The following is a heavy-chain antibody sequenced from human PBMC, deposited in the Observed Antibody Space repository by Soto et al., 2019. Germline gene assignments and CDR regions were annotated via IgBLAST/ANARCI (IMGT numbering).Heavy chain of an antibody. V-gene: IGHV1-18*01. Sequence: QVQLVQSGAEVKKPGASVKVSCKASGYTFTNFGVSWVRQAPGQGREWVGWISPYNGNTNCAHNLQDSGTRTTDTPTSTACMKLRSPRSDDTAVYYCARGDYGDYYYWGQGTLVTVSS. J-gene: IGHJ4*02. CDR3: ARGDYGDYYY. CDR2: ISPYNGNT. CDR1: GYTFTNFG. D-gene: IGHD4-17*01.